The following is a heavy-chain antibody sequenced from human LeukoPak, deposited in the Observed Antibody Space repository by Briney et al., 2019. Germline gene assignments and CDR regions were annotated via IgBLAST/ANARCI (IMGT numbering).Heavy chain of an antibody. D-gene: IGHD4-11*01. Sequence: LPGGSLRPSCTAAGSTVSRYGMSCVRPAAREGPGFVANIKEDGSEESDVAFVKGRCTISRDNVKNAVSLQLNSLRVEETAVYYCARDPGYSEFDVWGQGIMVIVSS. V-gene: IGHV3-7*01. CDR2: IKEDGSEE. CDR1: GSTVSRYG. J-gene: IGHJ3*01. CDR3: ARDPGYSEFDV.